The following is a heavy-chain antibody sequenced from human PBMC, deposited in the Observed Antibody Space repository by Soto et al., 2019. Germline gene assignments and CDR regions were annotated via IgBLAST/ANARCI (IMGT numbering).Heavy chain of an antibody. V-gene: IGHV1-3*01. Sequence: QVQLVQSGAEVKKPGASVKVSCKASGYTFTSYAMHWVRQAPEQRLEWMGWINAGNGNTKYSQKFQGRVTITRDTSASTAYMELSSLRSEDTAVYYCARDKGGYDTRPLYNWFDPWGQGTLVTVSS. J-gene: IGHJ5*02. CDR2: INAGNGNT. D-gene: IGHD5-12*01. CDR1: GYTFTSYA. CDR3: ARDKGGYDTRPLYNWFDP.